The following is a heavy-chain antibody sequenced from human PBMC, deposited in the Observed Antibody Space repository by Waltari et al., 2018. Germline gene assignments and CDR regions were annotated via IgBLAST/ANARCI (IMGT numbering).Heavy chain of an antibody. J-gene: IGHJ4*02. D-gene: IGHD6-19*01. Sequence: QVQLQESGPGLVKPSETLSLTCAVSGYSLSSGYYWGWIRQPPGKGLEWIGSIYHSGSTYYNPSLKSRVTISVDTSKNQFSLKLSSVTAADTAVYYCARLRGRQWPDYWGQGTLVTVSS. CDR3: ARLRGRQWPDY. V-gene: IGHV4-38-2*01. CDR2: IYHSGST. CDR1: GYSLSSGYY.